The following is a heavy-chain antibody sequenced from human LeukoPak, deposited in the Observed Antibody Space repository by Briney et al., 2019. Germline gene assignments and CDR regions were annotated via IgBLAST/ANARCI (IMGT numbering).Heavy chain of an antibody. V-gene: IGHV4-39*07. J-gene: IGHJ5*02. D-gene: IGHD3-10*01. CDR3: ARGGYYGSGNDFRFDP. Sequence: PSETLSLTCTVSGGSISSSSYYWGWIRQPPGKGLEWIGSIYYSGSTNYNPPLKSRVTISLDASKNQFSLNLTSVTAADTAVYYCARGGYYGSGNDFRFDPWGQGTLVTVSS. CDR1: GGSISSSSYY. CDR2: IYYSGST.